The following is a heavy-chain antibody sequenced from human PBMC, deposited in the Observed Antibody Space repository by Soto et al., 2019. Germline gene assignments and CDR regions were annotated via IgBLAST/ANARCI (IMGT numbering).Heavy chain of an antibody. CDR2: INPNSGGT. CDR3: ARESKDSSGYYNWFDP. J-gene: IGHJ5*02. CDR1: GYTFTGYY. Sequence: ASVKVSCKASGYTFTGYYMHWVRQAPGQGLEWMGWINPNSGGTNYAQKFQGRVTMTRDTSISTAYMELSRLRSNDTAVYYCARESKDSSGYYNWFDPWGQGTLVTVSS. D-gene: IGHD3-22*01. V-gene: IGHV1-2*02.